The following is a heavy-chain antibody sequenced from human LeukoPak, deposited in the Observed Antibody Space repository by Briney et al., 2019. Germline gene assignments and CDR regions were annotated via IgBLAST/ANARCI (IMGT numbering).Heavy chain of an antibody. V-gene: IGHV4-4*07. Sequence: PSETLSLTCTVSGGSISSYYWSWIRQPAGKGLEWIGRIYTSGSTNYNPSLKNRVTMSVGTSKNQFSLKLSSVTAADTAVYYCAREFNSFDAFDIWGQGTMVTVSS. CDR2: IYTSGST. CDR3: AREFNSFDAFDI. D-gene: IGHD4-23*01. CDR1: GGSISSYY. J-gene: IGHJ3*02.